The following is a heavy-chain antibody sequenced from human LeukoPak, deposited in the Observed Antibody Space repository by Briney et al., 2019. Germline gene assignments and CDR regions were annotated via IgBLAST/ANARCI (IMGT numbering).Heavy chain of an antibody. CDR3: ASRSCSSTSRYGWSCIDY. J-gene: IGHJ4*02. D-gene: IGHD2-2*01. CDR2: MNPNSGHT. CDR1: GYTFTSHD. V-gene: IGHV1-8*01. Sequence: ASVKVSCKASGYTFTSHDVNWLRQATGQGLEWLGWMNPNSGHTGFAQKFQGRVTMTRDTSISTAYMELSSLRSDDTAVYYCASRSCSSTSRYGWSCIDYWGQGTLVTVSS.